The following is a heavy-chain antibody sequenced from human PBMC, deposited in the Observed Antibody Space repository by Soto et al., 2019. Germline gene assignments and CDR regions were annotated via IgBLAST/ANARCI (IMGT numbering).Heavy chain of an antibody. J-gene: IGHJ5*02. V-gene: IGHV1-8*01. CDR2: MNPNSGNT. CDR3: ARSGEQCLVRNWFDP. D-gene: IGHD6-19*01. CDR1: GYTFTSYD. Sequence: QVQLVQSGAEVKKPGASVKVSCKASGYTFTSYDINWVRQATGQGLEWMGWMNPNSGNTGYAQKFQGRVTMTRNTSISTAYMELRSLRSEDTAVYYGARSGEQCLVRNWFDPWGQGTLLTVSS.